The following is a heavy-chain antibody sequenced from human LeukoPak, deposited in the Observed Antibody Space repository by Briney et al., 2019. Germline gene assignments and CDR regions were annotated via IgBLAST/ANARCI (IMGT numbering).Heavy chain of an antibody. CDR2: IYHTGSP. D-gene: IGHD3-9*01. V-gene: IGHV4-59*12. J-gene: IGHJ5*02. CDR1: GGSISSYY. CDR3: ARDGPDVVPGYYTRGWFDP. Sequence: SETLSLTCTVSGGSISSYYWSWIRQPPGRRLEGIGYIYHTGSPYYNPSLKSRVTILVDTSKNQFSLKLSSVTAADTAIYYCARDGPDVVPGYYTRGWFDPWGQGTLVTVSS.